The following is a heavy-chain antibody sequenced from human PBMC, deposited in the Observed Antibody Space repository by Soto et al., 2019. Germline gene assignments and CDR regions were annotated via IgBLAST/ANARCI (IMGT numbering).Heavy chain of an antibody. J-gene: IGHJ6*02. CDR3: ARETYCSSTSCMVYYYYGMDV. Sequence: LRLSCAASGFTFSSYWMSWVRQAPGKGLEWVANIKQDGSEKYYVDSVKGRFTISRDNAKNSLYLQMNSLRAEDTAVYYCARETYCSSTSCMVYYYYGMDVWGQGTTVTVSS. CDR2: IKQDGSEK. CDR1: GFTFSSYW. V-gene: IGHV3-7*03. D-gene: IGHD2-2*01.